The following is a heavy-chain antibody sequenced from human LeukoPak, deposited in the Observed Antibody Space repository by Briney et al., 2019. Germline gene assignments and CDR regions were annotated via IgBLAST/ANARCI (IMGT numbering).Heavy chain of an antibody. J-gene: IGHJ4*02. CDR1: GYTFTGYY. D-gene: IGHD3-9*01. CDR2: INPNSGGT. V-gene: IGHV1-2*02. Sequence: GASVKVSCKASGYTFTGYYMHWVRQAPGQGLEWMGWINPNSGGTNYAQKFQGRVTMTRDTSISTAYMELSRLRSDDTAVYCCARDMGTYYDILTGYYQRDYFDYWGQGTLVTVSS. CDR3: ARDMGTYYDILTGYYQRDYFDY.